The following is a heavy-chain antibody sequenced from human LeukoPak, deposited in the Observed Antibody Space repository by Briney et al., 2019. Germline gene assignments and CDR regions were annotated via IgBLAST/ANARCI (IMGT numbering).Heavy chain of an antibody. J-gene: IGHJ3*02. CDR1: GFTFRTYT. V-gene: IGHV3-21*01. Sequence: PGGSLRLSCAASGFTFRTYTMNWVRPAPGKGLEWVSSIDSSSAYIYYSDSVGGRFTISRDNANNSLYLQMNSLRAEDTAVYYCVRDGGSAWYINGDEAFDIWGQGTMVTVSS. CDR2: IDSSSAYI. D-gene: IGHD6-19*01. CDR3: VRDGGSAWYINGDEAFDI.